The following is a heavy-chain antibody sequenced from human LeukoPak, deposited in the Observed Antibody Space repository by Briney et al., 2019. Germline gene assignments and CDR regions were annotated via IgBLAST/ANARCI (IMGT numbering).Heavy chain of an antibody. J-gene: IGHJ4*02. CDR1: GYTFTGYY. D-gene: IGHD1-1*01. Sequence: ASVKVSCKASGYTFTGYYIHWVRQAPGQGLEWMGRINPNSDGTNYAQKFQGRVTVTRNTSISTAYMELSRLRSDDTAVYYCASLLSDVQLDRRLGPSTADYWGQGTMVTVSS. V-gene: IGHV1-2*06. CDR2: INPNSDGT. CDR3: ASLLSDVQLDRRLGPSTADY.